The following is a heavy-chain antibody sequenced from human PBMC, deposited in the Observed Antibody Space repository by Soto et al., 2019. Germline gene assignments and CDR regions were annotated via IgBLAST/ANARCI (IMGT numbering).Heavy chain of an antibody. D-gene: IGHD3-22*01. J-gene: IGHJ4*02. CDR3: ARTYYHDSVGSPCDD. V-gene: IGHV4-59*08. CDR1: GGSFSSYY. Sequence: ETLSLTCTVSGGSFSSYYWSWIRQPPGKGLEWIGYIYYSGSTNYNPSLKSRVTISVDTSKNQFSLKLSSVTAADTAVYYCARTYYHDSVGSPCDDWGQGTLVTVSS. CDR2: IYYSGST.